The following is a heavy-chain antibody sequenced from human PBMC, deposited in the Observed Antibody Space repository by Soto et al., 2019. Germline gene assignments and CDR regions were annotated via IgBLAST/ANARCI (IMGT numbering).Heavy chain of an antibody. D-gene: IGHD3-10*02. CDR2: ISYDGSNK. CDR1: GFTSITYD. Sequence: GGSVSVSVAPLGFTSITYDLQWFRQAPGKGLEWVAVISYDGSNKYYADSVKGRFTISRDNSKSTLYLQMNSLRAEDTAVYYCAKHVNLDNYGMDVWGQATTVTVSS. CDR3: AKHVNLDNYGMDV. V-gene: IGHV3-30*18. J-gene: IGHJ6*02.